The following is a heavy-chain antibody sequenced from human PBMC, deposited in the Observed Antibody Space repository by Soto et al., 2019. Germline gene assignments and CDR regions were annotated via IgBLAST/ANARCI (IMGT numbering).Heavy chain of an antibody. Sequence: PGGSLRLSCAASGFTFSSYAMNWVRQAPGKGLEWVSGVTNHGDRTHFADFVRGRFAISRDNSKNTLYLQMNSLTAEDAAVYYCAKDGCLTTNCYFDFWGQGTLVTVSS. CDR1: GFTFSSYA. CDR3: AKDGCLTTNCYFDF. CDR2: VTNHGDRT. D-gene: IGHD3-22*01. J-gene: IGHJ4*02. V-gene: IGHV3-23*01.